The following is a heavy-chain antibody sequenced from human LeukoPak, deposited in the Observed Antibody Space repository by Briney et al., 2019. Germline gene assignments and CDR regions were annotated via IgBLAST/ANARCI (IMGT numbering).Heavy chain of an antibody. Sequence: ASVKVSCKASGGTFSSYAISWVRQAPGQGLEWMGRIIPILGIANYAQKFQGRVTITAAKSTSTAYMELSSLRSEDTAVYYCARGYSYGFGDYWGQGTLVTVSS. CDR1: GGTFSSYA. J-gene: IGHJ4*02. V-gene: IGHV1-69*04. CDR3: ARGYSYGFGDY. D-gene: IGHD5-18*01. CDR2: IIPILGIA.